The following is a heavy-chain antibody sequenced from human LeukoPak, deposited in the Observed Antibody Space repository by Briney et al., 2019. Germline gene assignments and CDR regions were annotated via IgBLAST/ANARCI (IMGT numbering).Heavy chain of an antibody. CDR3: AKDSYDRSGYYYYYFAY. Sequence: GGSLRLSCAASGFTFSSSGMHWVRQVPGKGLEWVAVISYDGSNKYYADSVKGRFTISRDNSKNMLYLQMNSLRAGDTAVYYCAKDSYDRSGYYYYYFAYWGQGTQVTVSS. D-gene: IGHD3-22*01. V-gene: IGHV3-30*18. J-gene: IGHJ4*02. CDR2: ISYDGSNK. CDR1: GFTFSSSG.